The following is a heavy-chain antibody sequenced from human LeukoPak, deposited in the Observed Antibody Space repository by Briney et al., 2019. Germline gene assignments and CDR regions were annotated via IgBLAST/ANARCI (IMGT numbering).Heavy chain of an antibody. D-gene: IGHD6-19*01. V-gene: IGHV3-48*03. CDR3: ARVQRGIAVALDY. J-gene: IGHJ4*02. Sequence: PGGSLRLSCAASGFTFSSYEMNWVRQAPGKGLGWVSYISTTGSSIYYADSVKGRFTISRDNVKNLLYLQMNSLRAEDTAVYYCARVQRGIAVALDYWGQGTLATVSS. CDR2: ISTTGSSI. CDR1: GFTFSSYE.